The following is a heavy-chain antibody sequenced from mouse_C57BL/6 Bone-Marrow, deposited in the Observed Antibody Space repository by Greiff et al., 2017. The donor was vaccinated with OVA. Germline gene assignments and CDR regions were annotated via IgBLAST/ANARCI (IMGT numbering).Heavy chain of an antibody. CDR2: IDPENGDT. CDR3: TTSDGWAY. D-gene: IGHD2-3*01. J-gene: IGHJ3*01. Sequence: EVKLMESGAELVRPGASVKLSCTASGFNIKDDYMHWVKQRPEQGLEWIGWIDPENGDTEYASKFQGKATITADTSSNTAYLQLSSLTSEDTAVYYCTTSDGWAYWGQGTLVTVSA. CDR1: GFNIKDDY. V-gene: IGHV14-4*01.